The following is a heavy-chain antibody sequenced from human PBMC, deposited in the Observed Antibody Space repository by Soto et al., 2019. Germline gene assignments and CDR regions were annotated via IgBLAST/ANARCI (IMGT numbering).Heavy chain of an antibody. Sequence: SETLSLTCAVYGGSFSDYIWTWIRQTPGKGLQWFGQINHSGSANYNPSLKSRVTISVHTSNSQFSLELSSVTAADTAVYYCARGLISGSHYSGGWYYFDSWGQGTQVT. V-gene: IGHV4-34*01. D-gene: IGHD1-26*01. CDR1: GGSFSDYI. CDR2: INHSGSA. CDR3: ARGLISGSHYSGGWYYFDS. J-gene: IGHJ4*02.